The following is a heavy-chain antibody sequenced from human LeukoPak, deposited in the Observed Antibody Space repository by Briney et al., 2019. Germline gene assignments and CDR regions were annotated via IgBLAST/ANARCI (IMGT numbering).Heavy chain of an antibody. CDR2: ISGSGGST. Sequence: GGSLRLSCAASGFTFSSYAMSWVRQAPGKGVEGVAAISGSGGSTYYADSVKGRFTISRDNSKNTLYLQMNSLRAEDTAVYYCAKDLAHKPYDILTGGVIQYYYYGMDVWGQGTTVTVSS. CDR1: GFTFSSYA. D-gene: IGHD3-9*01. CDR3: AKDLAHKPYDILTGGVIQYYYYGMDV. V-gene: IGHV3-23*01. J-gene: IGHJ6*02.